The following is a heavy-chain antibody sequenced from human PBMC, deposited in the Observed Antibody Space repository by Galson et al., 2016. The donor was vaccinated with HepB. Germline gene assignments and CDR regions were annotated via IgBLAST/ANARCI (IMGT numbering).Heavy chain of an antibody. J-gene: IGHJ4*02. CDR2: DSMDGRRK. CDR1: GFTFSKYG. Sequence: SLRVSCAASGFTFSKYGMHWVRQAPGKGLEWVAADSMDGRRKFYADSVKGRFTISRDISNNMLFLQMSSLRADDTAVYYCAKRHEYCPAVGCSVDYWGQGTLVSVSS. V-gene: IGHV3-30*18. CDR3: AKRHEYCPAVGCSVDY. D-gene: IGHD2/OR15-2a*01.